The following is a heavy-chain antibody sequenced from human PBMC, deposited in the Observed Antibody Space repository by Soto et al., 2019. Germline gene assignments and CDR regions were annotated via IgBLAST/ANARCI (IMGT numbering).Heavy chain of an antibody. D-gene: IGHD2-15*01. V-gene: IGHV4-39*07. CDR3: ARYPFGYCSGGSCLRKGNERDAFEI. Sequence: SETLSLTCTVSGGSISSSSYYWGWIRQPPGKGLEWIGSIYYSGSTYYNPSLKSRVTISVDTSKNQFSLKLSSVTAADTAVYYCARYPFGYCSGGSCLRKGNERDAFEIWGQGTMVTVSS. J-gene: IGHJ3*02. CDR2: IYYSGST. CDR1: GGSISSSSYY.